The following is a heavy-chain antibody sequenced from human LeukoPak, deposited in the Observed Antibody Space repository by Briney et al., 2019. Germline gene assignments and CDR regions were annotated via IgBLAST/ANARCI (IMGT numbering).Heavy chain of an antibody. CDR2: IYYSGST. Sequence: SETLSLTCTVSGGSISSSSYYRGWIRQPPGKGLEWIGSIYYSGSTYYNPSLKSRVTISVDTSKNQFSLKLSSVTAADTAVYYCASNSGWYIAFDIWGQGTMVTVSS. J-gene: IGHJ3*02. CDR1: GGSISSSSYY. V-gene: IGHV4-39*01. CDR3: ASNSGWYIAFDI. D-gene: IGHD6-19*01.